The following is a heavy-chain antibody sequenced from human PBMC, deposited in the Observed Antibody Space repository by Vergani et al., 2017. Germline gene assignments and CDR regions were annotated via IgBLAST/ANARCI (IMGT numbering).Heavy chain of an antibody. CDR3: AKNYCSSTSCQYYYYYYMDV. Sequence: VQLVESAGGVVQPGGSLRLSCAASGFTFSSYAMSWVRQAPGKGLEWVSAISGSGGSTYYADSVKGRFTISRDNSKNTLYLQMNSLRAEDTAVYYCAKNYCSSTSCQYYYYYYMDVWGKGTTVTVSS. CDR2: ISGSGGST. CDR1: GFTFSSYA. J-gene: IGHJ6*03. D-gene: IGHD2-2*01. V-gene: IGHV3-23*04.